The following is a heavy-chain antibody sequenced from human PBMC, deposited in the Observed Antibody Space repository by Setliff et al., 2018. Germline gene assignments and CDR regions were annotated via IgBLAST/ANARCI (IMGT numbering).Heavy chain of an antibody. Sequence: PGGSLRLSCAASGITFSSYGMHWVRQAPGKGLEWVAFIRYDGSNKYYADSVKGRFTISRDNSKNTLYLQMNSLRAEDTAVYYCAKSKYSSSSDAFDIWGQGTMVTVSS. V-gene: IGHV3-30*02. CDR1: GITFSSYG. J-gene: IGHJ3*02. CDR2: IRYDGSNK. CDR3: AKSKYSSSSDAFDI. D-gene: IGHD6-6*01.